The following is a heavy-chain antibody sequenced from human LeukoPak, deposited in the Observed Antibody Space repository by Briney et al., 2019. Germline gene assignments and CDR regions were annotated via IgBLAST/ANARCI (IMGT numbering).Heavy chain of an antibody. CDR3: ANGVKSLLSAFDI. J-gene: IGHJ3*02. CDR2: IKQDGSEK. CDR1: GFTFSSYW. Sequence: GGSLRLSCAASGFTFSSYWMSWVRQAPGKGLEWVANIKQDGSEKYYVDSVKGRFTISRDNAKNSLYLQMNSLRAEDTAVYYCANGVKSLLSAFDIWGQGTMVTVSS. D-gene: IGHD3-16*02. V-gene: IGHV3-7*01.